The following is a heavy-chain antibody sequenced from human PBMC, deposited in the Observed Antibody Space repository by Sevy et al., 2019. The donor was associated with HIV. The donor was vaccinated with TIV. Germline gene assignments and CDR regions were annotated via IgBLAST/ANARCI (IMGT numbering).Heavy chain of an antibody. V-gene: IGHV4-39*01. CDR2: GSYSGNT. CDR1: GGSIRSYDYY. CDR3: ARHVVLGSKYDYWSGRYGSGSYYFDY. Sequence: SETLSLTCSVPGGSIRSYDYYWGWIRQPPGRGLEWIGIGSYSGNTYSTPSLKGRVTMSVDTSKNEFSLKLTSVTVAETAVYYCARHVVLGSKYDYWSGRYGSGSYYFDYWGQGTLVTVSS. D-gene: IGHD3-3*01. J-gene: IGHJ4*02.